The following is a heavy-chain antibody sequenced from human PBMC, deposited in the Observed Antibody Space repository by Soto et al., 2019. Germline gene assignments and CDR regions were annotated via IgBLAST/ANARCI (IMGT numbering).Heavy chain of an antibody. V-gene: IGHV4-59*01. D-gene: IGHD3-22*01. Sequence: SETLSLTCTVSGGSISSYYGSWIRQPPGKGLEWIGYIYYSGSTNYNPSLKSRVTISVDTSKNQFSLKLSSVTAADTAVYYCAKVGYYYDSYVHWYFDLWGRGTLVTVSS. CDR3: AKVGYYYDSYVHWYFDL. CDR2: IYYSGST. J-gene: IGHJ2*01. CDR1: GGSISSYY.